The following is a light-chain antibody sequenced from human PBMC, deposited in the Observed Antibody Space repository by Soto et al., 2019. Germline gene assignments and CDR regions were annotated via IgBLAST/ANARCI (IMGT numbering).Light chain of an antibody. V-gene: IGLV1-40*01. CDR3: LSYDSSLSGYV. J-gene: IGLJ1*01. Sequence: QSVLTQPPSVSEAPGQRVTISCTGSSSNIGAGYEAHWYQQVPGTAPKLLIYENNNRPSGVPDRFSGSKSGTSASLAITGLQAEDEAEYYCLSYDSSLSGYVFGAGTKLTDL. CDR1: SSNIGAGYE. CDR2: ENN.